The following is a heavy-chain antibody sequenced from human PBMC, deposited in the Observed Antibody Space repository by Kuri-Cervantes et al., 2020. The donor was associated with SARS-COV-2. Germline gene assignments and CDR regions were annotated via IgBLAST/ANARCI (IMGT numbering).Heavy chain of an antibody. Sequence: GESLKISCAASGFTFSDYYMSWIRQAPGEGLEWVSYISSSSSYTNYAGSVKGRFTISRDNAKNSLYLQMNSLRAEDTAVYYCARDLYYYDSSGYYDHWGQGTLVTVSS. CDR2: ISSSSSYT. CDR3: ARDLYYYDSSGYYDH. CDR1: GFTFSDYY. V-gene: IGHV3-11*05. J-gene: IGHJ4*02. D-gene: IGHD3-22*01.